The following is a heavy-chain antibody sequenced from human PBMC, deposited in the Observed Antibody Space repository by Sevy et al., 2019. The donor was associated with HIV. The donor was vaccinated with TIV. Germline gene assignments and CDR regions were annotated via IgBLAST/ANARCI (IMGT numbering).Heavy chain of an antibody. CDR2: IYPGDSHT. CDR1: GYTFTRYW. D-gene: IGHD2-2*01. J-gene: IGHJ4*02. V-gene: IGHV5-51*01. Sequence: GESLKISCQASGYTFTRYWIGWVRQLPGKGLEWMGIIYPGDSHTLYSPSFQGQVTISADKSITTAYLQWNSLTASDTAMFYCATLAGNCNTTNCSYYGYFDNWGQGTLVTVSS. CDR3: ATLAGNCNTTNCSYYGYFDN.